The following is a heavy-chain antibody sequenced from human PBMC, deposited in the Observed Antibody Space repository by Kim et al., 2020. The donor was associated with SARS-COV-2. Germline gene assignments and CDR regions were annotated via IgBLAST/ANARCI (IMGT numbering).Heavy chain of an antibody. J-gene: IGHJ1*01. Sequence: FTISRDNSKNTLYLQMNSLRAEDTAVYYCAKVSDCSGGSCYSGFAEYFQHWGQGTLVTVSS. CDR3: AKVSDCSGGSCYSGFAEYFQH. V-gene: IGHV3-23*03. D-gene: IGHD2-15*01.